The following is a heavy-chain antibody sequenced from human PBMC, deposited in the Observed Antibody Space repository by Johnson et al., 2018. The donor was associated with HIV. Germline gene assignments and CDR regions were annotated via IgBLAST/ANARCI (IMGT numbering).Heavy chain of an antibody. Sequence: VQLVESGGGVVQPGRSLRLSCAASGFTFSSYWMSWVRQAPGKGLAWVANIKHDGSEKYYVDSVKGRFTISRDNAKNSLYLQMNSLRAEDTAVYYCARDFGYSSGWYRDDAFDIWGQGTMVTVSS. J-gene: IGHJ3*02. CDR2: IKHDGSEK. D-gene: IGHD6-19*01. CDR3: ARDFGYSSGWYRDDAFDI. V-gene: IGHV3-7*01. CDR1: GFTFSSYW.